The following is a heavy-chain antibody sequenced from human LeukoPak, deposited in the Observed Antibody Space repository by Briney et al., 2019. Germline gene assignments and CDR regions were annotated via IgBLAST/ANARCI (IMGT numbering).Heavy chain of an antibody. D-gene: IGHD2-15*01. Sequence: ASVKVSCKASGGTFSSYGISWVRQAPGQGLEWMGWISAYNGNTNYAQKLQGRVTMTTDTSTSTAYMELRSLRSDDTAVYYCARLGYCSGGSCYEHSYYYYGMDVWGQGTTVTVSS. CDR2: ISAYNGNT. J-gene: IGHJ6*02. CDR1: GGTFSSYG. CDR3: ARLGYCSGGSCYEHSYYYYGMDV. V-gene: IGHV1-18*01.